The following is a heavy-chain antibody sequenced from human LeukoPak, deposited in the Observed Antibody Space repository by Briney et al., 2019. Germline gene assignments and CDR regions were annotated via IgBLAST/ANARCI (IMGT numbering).Heavy chain of an antibody. CDR3: ARGQPYGDYNYFDP. D-gene: IGHD4-17*01. V-gene: IGHV1-2*06. CDR1: GYTFIGYY. J-gene: IGHJ5*02. CDR2: INPSTGGT. Sequence: GASVKVSCKASGYTFIGYYMHWVRQAPGQGLEWMGRINPSTGGTNSAQKFQGRVTMTRDTSISTAYMELSRLTSDDTPIYYCARGQPYGDYNYFDPWGQGTLVTVSS.